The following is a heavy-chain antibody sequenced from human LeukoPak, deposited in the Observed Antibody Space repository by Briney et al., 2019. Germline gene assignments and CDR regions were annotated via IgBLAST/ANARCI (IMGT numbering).Heavy chain of an antibody. CDR3: ALTYYYDSSGYIFDY. J-gene: IGHJ4*02. CDR2: ISSGGST. D-gene: IGHD3-22*01. Sequence: PGGSLRLSCAASGFTVSSNYMSWVRQAPGKGLEWVSVISSGGSTYYADSVKGRFTISRDNSKNTLYLQMNSLRAEDTAVYYCALTYYYDSSGYIFDYWGPGTLVTVSS. V-gene: IGHV3-53*01. CDR1: GFTVSSNY.